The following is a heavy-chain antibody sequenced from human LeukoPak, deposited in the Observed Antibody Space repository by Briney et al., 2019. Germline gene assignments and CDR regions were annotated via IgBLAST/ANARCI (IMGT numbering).Heavy chain of an antibody. Sequence: TLSLTCTVSGGSISNGGYYWTWIRQPAGKGLEWIGRIYTSGSTTYNPSLKSRVTISVDTSKNQFSLQLSSLTASDTAVYYCARVGPYIEVDPWGQGTLVIVSS. J-gene: IGHJ5*02. CDR3: ARVGPYIEVDP. CDR2: IYTSGST. CDR1: GGSISNGGYY. D-gene: IGHD5-12*01. V-gene: IGHV4-61*02.